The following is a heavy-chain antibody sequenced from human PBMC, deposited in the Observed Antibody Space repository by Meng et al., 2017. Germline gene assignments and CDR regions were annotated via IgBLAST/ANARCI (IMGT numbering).Heavy chain of an antibody. Sequence: ASVKVSCKASGYTFASYYMHWVRQAPGQGLEWMGIINPSGGSTSYAQKFQGRVTMTRDTSTSTVYMELSSLRSEDTAVYYCAREVPLSMVRGVNDAFDIWGQGTTVTVSS. CDR3: AREVPLSMVRGVNDAFDI. J-gene: IGHJ3*02. D-gene: IGHD3-10*01. CDR1: GYTFASYY. V-gene: IGHV1-46*01. CDR2: INPSGGST.